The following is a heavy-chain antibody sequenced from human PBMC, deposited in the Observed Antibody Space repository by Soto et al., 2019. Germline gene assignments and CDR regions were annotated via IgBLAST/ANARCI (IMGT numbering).Heavy chain of an antibody. CDR2: IIPIFGTA. D-gene: IGHD3-3*01. V-gene: IGHV1-69*13. CDR3: ASTDRHDFWSGYLSYYFDY. Sequence: SVKVSCKASGGTFSSYAISWVRQAPGQGLEWMGGIIPIFGTANYAQKFQGRVTITADESTSTAYMELSSLRSEDTAVYYCASTDRHDFWSGYLSYYFDYWGQGTLVTVSS. J-gene: IGHJ4*02. CDR1: GGTFSSYA.